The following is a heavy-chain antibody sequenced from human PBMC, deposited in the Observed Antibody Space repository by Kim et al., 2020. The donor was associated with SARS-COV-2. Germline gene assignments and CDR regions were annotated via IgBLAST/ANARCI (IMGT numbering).Heavy chain of an antibody. D-gene: IGHD1-1*01. CDR3: AKRELEAFDH. V-gene: IGHV3-23*01. Sequence: GGSLRLSCAAFGFTFSSYAINWVRQALGKGLEWVSGLSGSGTLTYYADSVKGRFTISRDNSKNTLYLHKNNLRVDDTALYYCAKRELEAFDHWGQGTLVTVSS. CDR1: GFTFSSYA. J-gene: IGHJ4*02. CDR2: LSGSGTLT.